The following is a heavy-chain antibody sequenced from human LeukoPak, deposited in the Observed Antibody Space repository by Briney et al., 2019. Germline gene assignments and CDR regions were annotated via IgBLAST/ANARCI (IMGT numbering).Heavy chain of an antibody. CDR3: ARELIAVAGNNFDY. Sequence: PSETLSLTCTVSSYSISSGYYWGWLRQPPGKGLEWIGSIYYSGSTYYNPSLKSRVTISVDTSKNQFSLKLSSVTAADTAVYYCARELIAVAGNNFDYWGQGTLVTVSS. CDR1: SYSISSGYY. D-gene: IGHD6-19*01. V-gene: IGHV4-38-2*02. CDR2: IYYSGST. J-gene: IGHJ4*02.